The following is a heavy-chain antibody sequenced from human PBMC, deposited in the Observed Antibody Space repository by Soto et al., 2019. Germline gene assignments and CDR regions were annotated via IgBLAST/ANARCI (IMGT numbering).Heavy chain of an antibody. Sequence: QVQLQESGPGLVKPSQTLSLTCTVSGGSISSGGYYWSWIRQHPGKGLEWIGYIYYSGSTYYNPSLKSRVTISVDTSKNQFCLKLSSVTAADTAVYYCARDRYFDWLYPRLNYGMDVWGQGTTVTVSS. V-gene: IGHV4-31*03. J-gene: IGHJ6*02. CDR2: IYYSGST. D-gene: IGHD3-9*01. CDR3: ARDRYFDWLYPRLNYGMDV. CDR1: GGSISSGGYY.